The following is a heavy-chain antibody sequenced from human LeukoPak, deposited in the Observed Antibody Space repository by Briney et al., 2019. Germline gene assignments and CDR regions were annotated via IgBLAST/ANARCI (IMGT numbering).Heavy chain of an antibody. CDR1: GFTFSDHY. J-gene: IGHJ3*02. V-gene: IGHV3-72*01. D-gene: IGHD1-7*01. CDR2: TRNKANSYTT. CDR3: VRSSPRVGTTSRILFDI. Sequence: GGSLRLSCAASGFTFSDHYMDWARQAPGPGLEWVGRTRNKANSYTTEYAASVKGRFTISRDDSKNSLYLQMNSLKTEDTAVYYCVRSSPRVGTTSRILFDIWGQGTMVTVSS.